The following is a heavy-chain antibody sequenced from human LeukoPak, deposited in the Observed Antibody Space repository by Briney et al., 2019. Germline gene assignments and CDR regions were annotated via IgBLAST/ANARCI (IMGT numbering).Heavy chain of an antibody. CDR3: AREGYYGSGYWFDP. V-gene: IGHV1-69*13. D-gene: IGHD3-10*01. CDR2: IIPIFGTA. J-gene: IGHJ5*02. CDR1: GGTFSSYA. Sequence: VKVSCKASGGTFSSYAISWVRQAPGQGLEWMGGIIPIFGTANYAQKFQGRVTITADESTSTAYMELSSLRSEDTAVYYCAREGYYGSGYWFDPGGQGTLVTVSS.